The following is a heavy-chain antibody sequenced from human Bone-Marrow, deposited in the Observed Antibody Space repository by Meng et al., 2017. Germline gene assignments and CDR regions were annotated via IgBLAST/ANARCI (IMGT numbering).Heavy chain of an antibody. Sequence: GGSLRLSCAASGFTFSNAWMSWVRQAPGKGLEWVGRIKSKTDGGTTDYAAPVKGRFTISRDDSKNTLYLQMNSLRAEDTAVYYCARNSGGSCYYPCPYYYYGMDVWGQGTTVTVSS. J-gene: IGHJ6*02. CDR1: GFTFSNAW. V-gene: IGHV3-15*01. CDR3: ARNSGGSCYYPCPYYYYGMDV. CDR2: IKSKTDGGTT. D-gene: IGHD2-15*01.